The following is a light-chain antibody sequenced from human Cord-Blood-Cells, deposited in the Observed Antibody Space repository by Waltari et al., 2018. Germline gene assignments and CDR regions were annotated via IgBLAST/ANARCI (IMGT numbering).Light chain of an antibody. V-gene: IGKV3-11*01. J-gene: IGKJ3*01. Sequence: IVLTQSPATLSLSPWERATLSCRASQSVRSYLAWYQQKPGQAPRLLIYDASNRATGIPARFSGSESGTDFTLTISSLEPEDFAVYYCQQRSNWPTFGPGTKVDIK. CDR2: DAS. CDR1: QSVRSY. CDR3: QQRSNWPT.